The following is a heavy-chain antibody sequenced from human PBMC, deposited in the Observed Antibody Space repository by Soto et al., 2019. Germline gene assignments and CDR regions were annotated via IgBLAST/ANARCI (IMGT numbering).Heavy chain of an antibody. J-gene: IGHJ2*01. CDR3: ARSGYSSGWYHWYFDF. Sequence: ASVKVSCKASGYTFINYGMHWVRQAPGQGLEWMGWINGGNGHTKYSQKFQGRVTITRDTSASTVYMELSSLRSEDTAVYYCARSGYSSGWYHWYFDFWGRGTLVTVSS. D-gene: IGHD6-19*01. CDR1: GYTFINYG. CDR2: INGGNGHT. V-gene: IGHV1-3*01.